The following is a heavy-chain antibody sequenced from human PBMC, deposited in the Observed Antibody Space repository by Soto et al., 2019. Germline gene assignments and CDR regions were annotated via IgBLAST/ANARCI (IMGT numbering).Heavy chain of an antibody. Sequence: QVQLVESGGGVVQPGESLRLSCAASEFTFSSYAMHWVRQAPGKGREWVAVVSNDGSNKYYADSVKGRFTISRDNSKNTENLQMNSLRAEETAEYYCEKDQSTNSRSYHALDVWGQGTTVTVSS. CDR2: VSNDGSNK. D-gene: IGHD2-8*01. CDR3: EKDQSTNSRSYHALDV. CDR1: EFTFSSYA. J-gene: IGHJ6*02. V-gene: IGHV3-30*18.